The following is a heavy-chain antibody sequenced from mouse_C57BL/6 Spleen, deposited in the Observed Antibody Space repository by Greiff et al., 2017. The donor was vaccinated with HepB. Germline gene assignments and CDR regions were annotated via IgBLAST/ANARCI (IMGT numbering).Heavy chain of an antibody. CDR1: AFTFSDYG. J-gene: IGHJ4*01. CDR2: ISSGSSTI. CDR3: ARRTHYAMDY. Sequence: EVKLVESGGGLVKPGGSLKLSCAASAFTFSDYGMHWVRQAPEKGLEWVAYISSGSSTIYYADTVKGRFTISRDNAKNTLFLQMTSLRSEDTAMYYCARRTHYAMDYWGQGTSVTVSS. V-gene: IGHV5-17*01.